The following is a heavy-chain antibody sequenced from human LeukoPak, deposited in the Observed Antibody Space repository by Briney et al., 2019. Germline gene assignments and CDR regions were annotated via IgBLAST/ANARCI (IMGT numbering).Heavy chain of an antibody. CDR3: AQLSDEDLAHH. Sequence: PGGSLRVSCAASGVTFSNYPMSWVRQTPGKGLEWVSSIGTISADTYYADSVKGRFTISRDNSKTTLFLQMNSLRADDTAIYFCAQLSDEDLAHHWGPGTLVTVSS. CDR1: GVTFSNYP. J-gene: IGHJ5*02. CDR2: IGTISADT. V-gene: IGHV3-23*01. D-gene: IGHD5-12*01.